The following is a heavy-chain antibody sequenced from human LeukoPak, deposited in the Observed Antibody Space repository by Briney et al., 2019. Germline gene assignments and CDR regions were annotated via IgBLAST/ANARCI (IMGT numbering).Heavy chain of an antibody. D-gene: IGHD4-17*01. CDR2: ISYDGSNK. CDR3: AKDLRTTVTDYYYYGMDV. V-gene: IGHV3-30*18. Sequence: GGSLRLSSAASGFTFSSYGMHWVRQAPGKGLEWVAVISYDGSNKYYADSVKGRFTISRDNSKNTLYLQMNSLRAEDTAVYYCAKDLRTTVTDYYYYGMDVWGQGTTVTVSS. J-gene: IGHJ6*02. CDR1: GFTFSSYG.